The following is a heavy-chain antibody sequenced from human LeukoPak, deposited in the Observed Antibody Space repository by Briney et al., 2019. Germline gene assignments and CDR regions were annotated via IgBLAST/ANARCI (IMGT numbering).Heavy chain of an antibody. CDR3: AREYCSSTSCYGFFDY. CDR1: GGSISSYY. Sequence: SETQSLTCTVSGGSISSYYWSWIRQPAGKGLEWIGRIYTSGSTNYNPSLKSRVTMSVDTSKNQFSLKLSSVTAADTAVYYCAREYCSSTSCYGFFDYWGQGTLVTVSS. CDR2: IYTSGST. D-gene: IGHD2-2*01. J-gene: IGHJ4*02. V-gene: IGHV4-4*07.